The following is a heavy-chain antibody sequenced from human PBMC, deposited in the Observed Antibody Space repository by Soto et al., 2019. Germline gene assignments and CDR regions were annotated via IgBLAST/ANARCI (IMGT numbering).Heavy chain of an antibody. CDR3: ARCSLVVVPAPGFDP. J-gene: IGHJ5*02. CDR2: IYYSGTT. Sequence: SETLSLTCTVSGGSISSGGYYWSWIRQHPGKGLEWIGYIYYSGTTYYNPSLKSRVTISVDTSKNQFSLKLSSVSAADTALYYCARCSLVVVPAPGFDPWGRGTLVTISS. D-gene: IGHD2-2*01. CDR1: GGSISSGGYY. V-gene: IGHV4-31*03.